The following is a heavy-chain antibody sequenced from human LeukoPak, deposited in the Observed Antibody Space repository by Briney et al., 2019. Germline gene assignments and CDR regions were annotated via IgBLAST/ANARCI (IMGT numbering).Heavy chain of an antibody. CDR1: GFTVSSNY. D-gene: IGHD3-16*01. CDR3: ARAPRGGRYFDY. CDR2: IYSGGST. Sequence: PGGSLRLSCAASGFTVSSNYMSWVPQAPGKGLEWVSVIYSGGSTYYADSVKGRFTISRDNSKNTLYLQMNSLRAEDTAVYYCARAPRGGRYFDYWGQGTLVTVSS. V-gene: IGHV3-53*01. J-gene: IGHJ4*02.